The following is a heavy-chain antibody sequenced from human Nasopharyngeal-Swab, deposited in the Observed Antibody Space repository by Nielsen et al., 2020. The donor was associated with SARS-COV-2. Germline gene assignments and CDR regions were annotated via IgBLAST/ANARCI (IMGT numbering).Heavy chain of an antibody. CDR1: GFTFSSYA. D-gene: IGHD4-17*01. CDR2: ISYDGSNK. Sequence: GGSLRLSCAASGFTFSSYAMHWVRQAPGKGLEWVAVISYDGSNKYYADSVKGRITISRDNSKNTLYLQMNSLRAEDTAVYYCARSYYGAYYYGMDVWGQGTTVTVSS. CDR3: ARSYYGAYYYGMDV. J-gene: IGHJ6*02. V-gene: IGHV3-30-3*01.